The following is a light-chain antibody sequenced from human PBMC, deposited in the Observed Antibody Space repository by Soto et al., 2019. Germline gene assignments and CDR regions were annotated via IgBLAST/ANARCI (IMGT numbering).Light chain of an antibody. CDR3: QQYDNLPPGIT. CDR2: DAS. V-gene: IGKV1-33*01. CDR1: RNITNN. J-gene: IGKJ3*01. Sequence: DRVTITCQASRNITNNLSWYQQKAVEAPKLLIYDASNLETGVPSRFSGLGSGTDFTFTISSLQPEDIATYYCQQYDNLPPGITFGPGTKVDIK.